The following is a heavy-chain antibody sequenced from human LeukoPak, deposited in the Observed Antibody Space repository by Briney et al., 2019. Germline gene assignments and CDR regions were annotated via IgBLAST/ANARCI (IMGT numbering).Heavy chain of an antibody. Sequence: GGSLRLSCAPSVFTLSRYGMHWVRQAPGKGLEWVAVISYDGSNKYYADSVKGRFTISKDNSKNTLYLQMNSLRAEDTAVYYCAKEDSSSWLPTGYYYYSGMDVWGQGTTVTV. V-gene: IGHV3-30*18. D-gene: IGHD6-13*01. CDR1: VFTLSRYG. J-gene: IGHJ6*02. CDR3: AKEDSSSWLPTGYYYYSGMDV. CDR2: ISYDGSNK.